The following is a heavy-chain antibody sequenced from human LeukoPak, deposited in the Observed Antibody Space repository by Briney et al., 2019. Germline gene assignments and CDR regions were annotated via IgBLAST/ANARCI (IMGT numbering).Heavy chain of an antibody. J-gene: IGHJ6*03. V-gene: IGHV3-30*04. D-gene: IGHD3-3*01. CDR2: ISYDGSNK. Sequence: PGGSLRLSCAASGFTFSSYAMHWVRQAPGKGLEWVAVISYDGSNKYYADFVKGRFTISRDNSKNTLYLQMNSLRAEDTAVCYCARVPGEDRFLEWSISSYYMDVWGKGTTVTVSS. CDR3: ARVPGEDRFLEWSISSYYMDV. CDR1: GFTFSSYA.